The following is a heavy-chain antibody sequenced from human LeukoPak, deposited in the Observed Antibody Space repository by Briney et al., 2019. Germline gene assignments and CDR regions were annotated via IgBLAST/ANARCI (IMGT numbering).Heavy chain of an antibody. V-gene: IGHV4-59*01. CDR3: ARDEGIAAQFDY. CDR2: IYSSGNT. D-gene: IGHD6-6*01. J-gene: IGHJ4*02. Sequence: SETLSLTCTVSHDSFISYYWNWIRQPPGKGLEWIGYIYSSGNTDYNPALKSRVTMSMDTSRNQFSLKLRSVTAADTAIYYCARDEGIAAQFDYWGQGTLVTVSS. CDR1: HDSFISYY.